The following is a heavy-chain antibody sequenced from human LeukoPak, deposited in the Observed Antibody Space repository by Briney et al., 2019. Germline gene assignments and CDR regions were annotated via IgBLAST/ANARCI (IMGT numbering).Heavy chain of an antibody. Sequence: GGSLRLSCAASGFTFSDYYMSWIRQAPGKGLEWVSYISSSGSTIYYADSVKGRFTISRDNAKNSLYLQMNSLRAEDTAVYYCARDYCSSTSCYTDYYYYGMDVWGRGTTVTVSS. CDR3: ARDYCSSTSCYTDYYYYGMDV. V-gene: IGHV3-11*01. CDR1: GFTFSDYY. J-gene: IGHJ6*02. CDR2: ISSSGSTI. D-gene: IGHD2-2*02.